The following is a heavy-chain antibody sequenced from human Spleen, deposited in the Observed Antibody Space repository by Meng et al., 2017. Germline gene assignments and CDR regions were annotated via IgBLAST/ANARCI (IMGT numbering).Heavy chain of an antibody. D-gene: IGHD3-22*01. V-gene: IGHV3-74*01. Sequence: GESLKISCAASGFTFSSYWMHWVRQAPGKGLVWVSRINSDGSSTSYADSVKGRFTISRDNAKNTLYLQMNSLRAEDTAVYYCAKGGSGGYYYFQHWGQGTLVTVSS. CDR1: GFTFSSYW. J-gene: IGHJ1*01. CDR2: INSDGSST. CDR3: AKGGSGGYYYFQH.